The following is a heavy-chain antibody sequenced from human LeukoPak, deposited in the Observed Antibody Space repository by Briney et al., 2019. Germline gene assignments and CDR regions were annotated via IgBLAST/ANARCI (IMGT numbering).Heavy chain of an antibody. V-gene: IGHV4-59*01. Sequence: SETLSLTCTVSGGSISSYYWSWIRQPPGKGLEWIGYIYYSGSTNYNPSLKSRVTISVDTSKNQFSLKLSSVTAADAAVYYCARESGSYYRDAFDIWGQGTMVTVSS. CDR2: IYYSGST. D-gene: IGHD1-26*01. CDR3: ARESGSYYRDAFDI. CDR1: GGSISSYY. J-gene: IGHJ3*02.